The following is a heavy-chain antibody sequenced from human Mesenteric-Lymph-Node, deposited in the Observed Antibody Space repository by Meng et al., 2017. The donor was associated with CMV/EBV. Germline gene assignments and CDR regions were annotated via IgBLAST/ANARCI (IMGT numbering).Heavy chain of an antibody. CDR3: TTHYYDFWSGYSFFDY. D-gene: IGHD3-3*01. J-gene: IGHJ4*02. Sequence: FTFSFGWMSWVRQVPGKGLEWVGRIKSKSDGGATDYAAPVKGRFTISRDDSKNTMYLQMNSLKFEDTAVYYCTTHYYDFWSGYSFFDYWGQGTLITVSS. CDR2: IKSKSDGGAT. V-gene: IGHV3-15*01. CDR1: FTFSFGW.